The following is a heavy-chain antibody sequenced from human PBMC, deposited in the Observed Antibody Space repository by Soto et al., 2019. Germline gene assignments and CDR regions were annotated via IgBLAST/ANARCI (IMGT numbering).Heavy chain of an antibody. Sequence: ELVESGGGSVQPGGSLRLSCAASGFTFVNYWMNWVRQAPGKGLEWVANINVDGSEKYFVDSVRGRFIISRDNAKNSLYLQMNSLRAEDAAVYYCARDIMGGTFDIWGQGTMVTVSS. J-gene: IGHJ3*02. CDR3: ARDIMGGTFDI. CDR2: INVDGSEK. CDR1: GFTFVNYW. D-gene: IGHD2-8*01. V-gene: IGHV3-7*05.